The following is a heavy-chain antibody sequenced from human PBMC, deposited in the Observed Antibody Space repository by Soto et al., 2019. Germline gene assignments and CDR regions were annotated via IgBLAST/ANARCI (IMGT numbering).Heavy chain of an antibody. J-gene: IGHJ4*02. V-gene: IGHV4-34*01. D-gene: IGHD2-15*01. CDR2: INHSGST. CDR1: GGSFSGYY. Sequence: PSETLSLTCAVYGGSFSGYYWSWIRQPPGKGLEWIGEINHSGSTNYNPSLKSRVTISVDTSKNQFSLKLSSVTAADTAVYYCARVNRSHYPNPAFGYWGQGTLVTVSS. CDR3: ARVNRSHYPNPAFGY.